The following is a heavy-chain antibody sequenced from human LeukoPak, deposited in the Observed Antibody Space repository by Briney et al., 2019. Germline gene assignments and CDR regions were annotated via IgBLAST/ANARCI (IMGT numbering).Heavy chain of an antibody. Sequence: PGRSLRLSCAASGFTFSSYGMHWVRQAPGKGLEWVAVIWYDGSNKYYADSVKGRFTISRDNSKNTLYLQMNSLRAEDTAVYYCARGNYYDSSGYPVDPWGQGTLATVSS. V-gene: IGHV3-33*01. CDR3: ARGNYYDSSGYPVDP. CDR1: GFTFSSYG. J-gene: IGHJ5*02. D-gene: IGHD3-22*01. CDR2: IWYDGSNK.